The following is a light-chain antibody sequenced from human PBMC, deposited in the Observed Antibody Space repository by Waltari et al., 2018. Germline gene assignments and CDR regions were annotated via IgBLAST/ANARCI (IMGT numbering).Light chain of an antibody. J-gene: IGKJ3*01. V-gene: IGKV3-11*01. CDR3: QQRNSWPPLFT. CDR2: DAS. Sequence: EIVFTQSPATLSLSPGERATLSCRASQSVSNDLAWYQQKPGQAPRLLIYDASKRVIGTPARFSGSGSGTDFTLTISSLEPEDFAVYYCQQRNSWPPLFTFGPGTKVDIK. CDR1: QSVSND.